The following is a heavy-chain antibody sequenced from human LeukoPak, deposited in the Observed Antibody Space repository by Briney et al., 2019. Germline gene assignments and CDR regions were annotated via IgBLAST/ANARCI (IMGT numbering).Heavy chain of an antibody. J-gene: IGHJ4*02. CDR2: IYTSGST. CDR1: GGSISSGSYY. V-gene: IGHV4-61*02. CDR3: ARDLSYWGAYYFDY. D-gene: IGHD1-26*01. Sequence: SETLSLTCTVSGGSISSGSYYWSWIRQPAGKGLEWIGRIYTSGSTNYNPSLKSRVTISVDTSKNQFSLKLSSVTAADTAVYYCARDLSYWGAYYFDYWGQGTLVTVSS.